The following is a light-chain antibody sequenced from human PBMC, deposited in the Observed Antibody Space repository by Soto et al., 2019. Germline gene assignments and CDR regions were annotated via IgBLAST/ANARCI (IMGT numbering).Light chain of an antibody. CDR3: QQSTSFPLT. Sequence: DIPMTQSPSFVSASVGDRVTITCRASQGISSWLDWYQHKPGRAPKLLIHAASSLESGVPSRFSGSGSGTDFTLTISSLQPEDFATFYCQQSTSFPLTFGGGTKVEIK. CDR1: QGISSW. V-gene: IGKV1-12*01. CDR2: AAS. J-gene: IGKJ4*02.